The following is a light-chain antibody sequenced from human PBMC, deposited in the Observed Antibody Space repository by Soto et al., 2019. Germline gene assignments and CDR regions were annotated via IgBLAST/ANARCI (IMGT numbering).Light chain of an antibody. Sequence: DIQMTQSPSSLSASVGDRVTITCRASQSISSYVNWYQQKPGKAPKLLIYATSTLQSGVPSRFSGSGSGTDFTLTISSLQPEDFAAYYCQQSYSRTWTFGQGTKVEIK. CDR3: QQSYSRTWT. V-gene: IGKV1-39*01. CDR1: QSISSY. J-gene: IGKJ1*01. CDR2: ATS.